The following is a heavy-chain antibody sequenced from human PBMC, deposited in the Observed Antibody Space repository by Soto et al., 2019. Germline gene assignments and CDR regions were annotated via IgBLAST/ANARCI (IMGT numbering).Heavy chain of an antibody. J-gene: IGHJ3*01. Sequence: GGSLRLSCATSGFTFDDYAMHWVRQIPGKGLDWVSGISWNSGSIAYADSVKGRFTISRDNAKNYLYLQMDSLRVEDTALYYCAALISIPGPPDAFNFWCPGLMVT. CDR3: AALISIPGPPDAFNF. CDR1: GFTFDDYA. D-gene: IGHD1-20*01. V-gene: IGHV3-9*01. CDR2: ISWNSGSI.